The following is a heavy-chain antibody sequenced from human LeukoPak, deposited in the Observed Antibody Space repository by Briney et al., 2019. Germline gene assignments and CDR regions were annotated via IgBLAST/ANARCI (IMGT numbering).Heavy chain of an antibody. CDR1: GWSFGGSY. J-gene: IGHJ4*02. CDR3: ARRRYYYDDNAKARDY. Sequence: SGTLSLTCVASGWSFGGSYWTWIRQPPGKGLQYIGEINPSGSPIYTPSLEGRVTISVDTSNNQFSLKLNSVTAAHTAVYVCARRRYYYDDNAKARDYWGRGTLVTVSS. D-gene: IGHD3-22*01. V-gene: IGHV4-34*01. CDR2: INPSGSP.